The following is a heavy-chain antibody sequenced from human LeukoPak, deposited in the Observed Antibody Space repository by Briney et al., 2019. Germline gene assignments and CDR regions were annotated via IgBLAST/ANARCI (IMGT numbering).Heavy chain of an antibody. CDR1: GYTFTGYY. V-gene: IGHV1-2*02. J-gene: IGHJ4*02. CDR3: ARGIAVAGELIDY. Sequence: ASVKVSCKASGYTFTGYYMHWVRQAPGQGLEWMGWINPNSGGTNYAQKFQGRVTMTRDTSISTAYMELSRLRSDDTAVYYCARGIAVAGELIDYWGQGTLVTVPS. CDR2: INPNSGGT. D-gene: IGHD6-19*01.